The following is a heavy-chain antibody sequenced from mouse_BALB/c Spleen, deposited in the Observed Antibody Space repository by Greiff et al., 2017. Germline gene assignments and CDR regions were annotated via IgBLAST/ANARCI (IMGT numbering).Heavy chain of an antibody. V-gene: IGHV14-3*02. CDR1: GFNIKDTY. J-gene: IGHJ1*01. Sequence: EVKLQESGAELVKPGASVKLSCTASGFNIKDTYMHWVKQRPEQGLEWIGRIDPANGNTKYDPKFQGKATITADTSSNTAYLQLSSLTSEDTAVYYCASYYDPTRYFDVWGAGTTVTVSS. CDR2: IDPANGNT. D-gene: IGHD2-4*01. CDR3: ASYYDPTRYFDV.